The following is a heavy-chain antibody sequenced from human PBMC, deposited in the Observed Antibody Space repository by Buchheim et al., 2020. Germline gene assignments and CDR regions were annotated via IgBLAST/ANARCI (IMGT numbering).Heavy chain of an antibody. CDR3: ARQLLTYYDFWSGYYTGTVFDY. CDR1: GGSFSGYY. CDR2: INHSGST. J-gene: IGHJ4*02. D-gene: IGHD3-3*01. Sequence: QVQLQQWGAGLLKPSETLSLTCAVYGGSFSGYYWSWIRQPPGKGLEWFGEINHSGSTNYNPSLKSRVTISVDTSTNQFSLKLSSVTAADTAVYYCARQLLTYYDFWSGYYTGTVFDYWGQGTL. V-gene: IGHV4-34*01.